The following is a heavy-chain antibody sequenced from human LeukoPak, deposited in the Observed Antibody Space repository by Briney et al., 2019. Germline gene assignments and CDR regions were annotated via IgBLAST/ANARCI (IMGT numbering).Heavy chain of an antibody. CDR2: IYYSGST. V-gene: IGHV4-59*01. Sequence: SETLSLTCTVSGGSISSYYWIWIRQPPGKGLEWIGYIYYSGSTNYNPSLKSRVTISVDTSKNQFSLKLSSVTAADTAVYYCARASPGSSGWYADEGNFDYWGQGTLVTVSS. J-gene: IGHJ4*02. D-gene: IGHD6-19*01. CDR3: ARASPGSSGWYADEGNFDY. CDR1: GGSISSYY.